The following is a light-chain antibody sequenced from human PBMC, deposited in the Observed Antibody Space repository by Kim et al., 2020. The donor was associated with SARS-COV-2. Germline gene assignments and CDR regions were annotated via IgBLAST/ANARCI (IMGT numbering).Light chain of an antibody. J-gene: IGLJ2*01. CDR3: QSYDSSNHVV. CDR2: EDN. Sequence: NFMLTQPHSVSESPGKTVTISCSRSGGSIASKYVQWYQRRPGSAPTTVIFEDNQRPSGVPDRFSGSIDSSSNSASLTISGLKTEDEADYYCQSYDSSNHVVFGGGTQLTVL. CDR1: GGSIASKY. V-gene: IGLV6-57*03.